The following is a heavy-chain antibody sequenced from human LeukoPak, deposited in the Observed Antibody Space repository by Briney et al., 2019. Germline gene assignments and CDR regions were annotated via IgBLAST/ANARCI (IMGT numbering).Heavy chain of an antibody. D-gene: IGHD3-16*02. J-gene: IGHJ6*03. CDR1: GFTFTTSA. Sequence: SVKVSCKTSGFTFTTSAIQWVRQARGQHLEWIGWIVVGSGHTNYAQKFQERVTFTRDMSTSTAYMELSSLRSEDTAVYYCAAESPYVWGSYRPYYYMDVWGKGTTVTVSS. V-gene: IGHV1-58*02. CDR3: AAESPYVWGSYRPYYYMDV. CDR2: IVVGSGHT.